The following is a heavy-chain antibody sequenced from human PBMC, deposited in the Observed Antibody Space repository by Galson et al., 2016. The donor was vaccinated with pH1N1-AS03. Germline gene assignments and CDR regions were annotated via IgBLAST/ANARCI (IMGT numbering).Heavy chain of an antibody. CDR1: CYTFTNYA. D-gene: IGHD6-13*01. CDR3: SRDELGVGIVPAGTKTFEY. J-gene: IGHJ4*02. V-gene: IGHV1-18*01. Sequence: SVKVSCKASCYTFTNYAISWVRQAPGQGLEWMGWSSAYNFNTNYAQNFKGRVTMTTDTSTSTAYMELRSLNSDDTAVYYCSRDELGVGIVPAGTKTFEYWGQGTLVIVSS. CDR2: SSAYNFNT.